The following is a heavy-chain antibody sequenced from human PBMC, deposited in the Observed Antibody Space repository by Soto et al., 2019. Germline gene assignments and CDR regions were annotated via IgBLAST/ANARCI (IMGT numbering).Heavy chain of an antibody. CDR3: ARDTDTVMVTGLDY. Sequence: KTSETLSLTCTVSGGSIRSYYWSWIRQPAGKGLEWIGRIYTSGSTNYNPSLKSRLTMSVDTSKNQFSLKLSSVTAADTAVYYCARDTDTVMVTGLDYWGQGILVTVSS. CDR1: GGSIRSYY. J-gene: IGHJ4*02. V-gene: IGHV4-4*07. D-gene: IGHD5-18*01. CDR2: IYTSGST.